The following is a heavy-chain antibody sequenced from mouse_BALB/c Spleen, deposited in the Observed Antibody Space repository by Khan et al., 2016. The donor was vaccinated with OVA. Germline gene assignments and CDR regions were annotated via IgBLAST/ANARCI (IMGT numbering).Heavy chain of an antibody. CDR1: GFTFSDYY. Sequence: EVELVESGGGLVQPGGSLKLSCATSGFTFSDYYMYWVRQTPEKRLEWVAYISNGGGSTYYPDTVKGRFTISRDNAKNTLYLQMSRLKSEDTAMXFCSRDRYGKGDAMDYWGQGTSVTVSS. CDR3: SRDRYGKGDAMDY. CDR2: ISNGGGST. D-gene: IGHD2-10*02. J-gene: IGHJ4*01. V-gene: IGHV5-12*02.